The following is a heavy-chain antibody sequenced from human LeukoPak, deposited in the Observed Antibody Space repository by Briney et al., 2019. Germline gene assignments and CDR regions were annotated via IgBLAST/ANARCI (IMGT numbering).Heavy chain of an antibody. Sequence: QSGGSLRLSCAASGFTFSSYAMHWVRQAPGKGLEWVAVISYDGSNKYYADSVKGRFTISRDNSKNTLYLQMNSLRAEDTAVYYCARAGDWNNFDYWGQGTLVTVSS. CDR1: GFTFSSYA. CDR2: ISYDGSNK. CDR3: ARAGDWNNFDY. D-gene: IGHD1/OR15-1a*01. J-gene: IGHJ4*02. V-gene: IGHV3-30-3*01.